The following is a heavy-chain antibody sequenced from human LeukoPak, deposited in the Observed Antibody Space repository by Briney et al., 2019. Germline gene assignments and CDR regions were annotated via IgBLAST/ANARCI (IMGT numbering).Heavy chain of an antibody. V-gene: IGHV3-48*04. CDR1: GFSFRSYS. Sequence: GGSLRLSCAASGFSFRSYSMNWVRQSPGKGLEWISYIGGGDRIYYADSMRGRFTISRDNAKNTLYLQMNSLRAEDTAVYYCAKGSRGSYDYWGQGTLVTVSS. CDR3: AKGSRGSYDY. D-gene: IGHD1-26*01. J-gene: IGHJ4*02. CDR2: IGGGDRI.